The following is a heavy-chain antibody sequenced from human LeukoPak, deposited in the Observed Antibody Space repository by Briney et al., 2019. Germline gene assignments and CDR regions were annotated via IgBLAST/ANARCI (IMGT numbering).Heavy chain of an antibody. Sequence: SETVCLMCAVSGYSISIGYPWGWIRQPPGKGLDWIWSIYHIGSTYYNPSPKSRVTISVDTSKNQFSLKLSSVTAADTAVYYCARWDSGYDYFDYWGQGTLVTVSS. CDR3: ARWDSGYDYFDY. V-gene: IGHV4-38-2*01. CDR1: GYSISIGYP. CDR2: IYHIGST. J-gene: IGHJ4*02. D-gene: IGHD5-12*01.